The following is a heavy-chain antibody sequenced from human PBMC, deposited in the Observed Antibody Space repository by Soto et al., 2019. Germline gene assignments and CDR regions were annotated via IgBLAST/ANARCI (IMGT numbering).Heavy chain of an antibody. V-gene: IGHV4-34*01. CDR3: AREKPYSSSWHHDY. Sequence: QVQLQQWGAGLLKPSETLSLTCAVYGGSFSGYYWSWIRQPPGKGLEWIGEINHSGSRNYNPSLKSRVTISVDTSKNQFALKLSSVTAADTAVYYCAREKPYSSSWHHDYWGQGTLVTLSS. CDR1: GGSFSGYY. D-gene: IGHD6-13*01. CDR2: INHSGSR. J-gene: IGHJ4*02.